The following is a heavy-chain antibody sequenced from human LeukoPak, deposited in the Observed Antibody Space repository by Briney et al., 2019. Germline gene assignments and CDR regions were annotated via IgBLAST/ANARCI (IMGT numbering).Heavy chain of an antibody. V-gene: IGHV3-53*01. CDR1: LFTVSGHY. J-gene: IGHJ4*02. D-gene: IGHD3-22*01. CDR3: ARSNYYDSRRFDS. Sequence: GGSLRLSCAVSLFTVSGHYMSWVRQAPGRGFEWVSVMYSGGSTYYADSVKGRFTISRDNSKNTLYRQMHSLRAEDTAVYYCARSNYYDSRRFDSWGQGTLVTVSS. CDR2: MYSGGST.